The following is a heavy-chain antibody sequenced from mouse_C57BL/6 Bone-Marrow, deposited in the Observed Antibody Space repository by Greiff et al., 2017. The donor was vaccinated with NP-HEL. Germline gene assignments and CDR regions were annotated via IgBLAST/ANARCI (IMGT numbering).Heavy chain of an antibody. D-gene: IGHD2-3*01. J-gene: IGHJ4*01. V-gene: IGHV1-42*01. CDR3: ARDGYYPYYYAMDY. Sequence: VQLQQSGPELVKPGASVKISCKASGYSFTGYYMNWVKQSPEKSLEWIGEINPSTGGTTYNQKFKAKATLTVDKSSSTAYMQLKSLTSEDSAVYYGARDGYYPYYYAMDYWGQGTSVTVSS. CDR2: INPSTGGT. CDR1: GYSFTGYY.